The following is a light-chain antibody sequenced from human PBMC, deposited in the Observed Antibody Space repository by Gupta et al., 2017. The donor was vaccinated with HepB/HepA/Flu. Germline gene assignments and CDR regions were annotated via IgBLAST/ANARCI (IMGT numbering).Light chain of an antibody. Sequence: QSALTQPASVSGSPGQSITISCTGTSNDIGAYNYVSWYQQHPGKAPKLIISDVSNRPSGVSDRFSGSKYGNTASLTISGRQAEDEADYYCSSHAPSDFFGTGTKVSVL. V-gene: IGLV2-14*03. CDR3: SSHAPSDF. CDR2: DVS. CDR1: SNDIGAYNY. J-gene: IGLJ1*01.